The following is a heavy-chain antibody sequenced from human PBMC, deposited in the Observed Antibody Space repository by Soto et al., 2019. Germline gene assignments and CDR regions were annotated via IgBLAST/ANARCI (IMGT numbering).Heavy chain of an antibody. J-gene: IGHJ6*02. Sequence: QVQLQESGPGLVKPSQTLSLTCTVSGGSISSGDYYWGWIRQPLGKGLEWIGYIYYSGSTYYNQSLKSRLTNSVDTSKNQFSVKLSSVTAADTAVYYGASRTVTYYYYYGMDVWGQGTTVTVSS. CDR2: IYYSGST. CDR1: GGSISSGDYY. CDR3: ASRTVTYYYYYGMDV. D-gene: IGHD4-17*01. V-gene: IGHV4-30-4*01.